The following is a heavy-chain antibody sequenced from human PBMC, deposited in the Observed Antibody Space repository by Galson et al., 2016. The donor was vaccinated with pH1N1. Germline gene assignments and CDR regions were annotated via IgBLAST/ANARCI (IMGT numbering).Heavy chain of an antibody. D-gene: IGHD3-16*01. CDR1: GFTFHDYT. V-gene: IGHV3-43*01. CDR2: VSWDGGST. Sequence: SLRLSCAASGFTFHDYTMHWVRQTPGKGLEWVSLVSWDGGSTYYADYVKGRFTVSRDNNKNSLYLQMNSLRSEDTALYYCAKEIQRGSYGMDVWGRGTTVTVSS. CDR3: AKEIQRGSYGMDV. J-gene: IGHJ6*02.